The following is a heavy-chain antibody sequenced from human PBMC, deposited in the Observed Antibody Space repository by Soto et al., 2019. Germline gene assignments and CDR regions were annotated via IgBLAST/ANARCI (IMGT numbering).Heavy chain of an antibody. CDR1: GGSISSSSSY. J-gene: IGHJ4*02. CDR3: GGLYPYESSGYYLTY. CDR2: IYYLGNT. Sequence: SETLSLTCTVSGGSISSSSSYWGWIRQPPGKGLEWVGSIYYLGNTYYNPSLGSRVTISVDTSKNQFSLKLRSVTAADTAVFYCGGLYPYESSGYYLTYWGQGALVTVP. D-gene: IGHD3-22*01. V-gene: IGHV4-39*01.